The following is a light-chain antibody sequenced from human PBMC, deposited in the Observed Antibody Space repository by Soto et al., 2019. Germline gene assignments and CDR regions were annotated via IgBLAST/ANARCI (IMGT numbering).Light chain of an antibody. CDR1: QNVNRY. CDR3: QQSYGIPQT. V-gene: IGKV1-39*01. CDR2: AAS. Sequence: IQLTQSPSSLSASVGDRVTITCRTSQNVNRYLNWYQEQPGKAPKLLIYAASILQSGVPSRFSGSGSGTDFTRAISSLHPEDFTTYDCQQSYGIPQTFGPGTKVESK. J-gene: IGKJ1*01.